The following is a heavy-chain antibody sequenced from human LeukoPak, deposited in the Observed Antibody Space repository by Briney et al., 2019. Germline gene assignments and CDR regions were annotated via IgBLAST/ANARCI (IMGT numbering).Heavy chain of an antibody. Sequence: ASVRVSCKASGYTFTGYFMHWVRQAPGQGLDWMGWINPNTGGTKYAQKFQGRVTMTRDMSIGTAYMELSTVTSDDTAVYFCARVHATGYFSLDLGYWGQGTLVTVSS. CDR3: ARVHATGYFSLDLGY. D-gene: IGHD3-9*01. J-gene: IGHJ4*02. V-gene: IGHV1-2*02. CDR1: GYTFTGYF. CDR2: INPNTGGT.